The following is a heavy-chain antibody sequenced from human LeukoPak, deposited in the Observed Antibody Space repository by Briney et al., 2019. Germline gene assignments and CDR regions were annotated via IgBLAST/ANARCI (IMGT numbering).Heavy chain of an antibody. CDR2: IYPRDSDT. D-gene: IGHD3-10*01. CDR1: GYSFTSYW. V-gene: IGHV5-51*01. Sequence: GESLKISCKGSGYSFTSYWIAWVRQMPGKGLEWMGIIYPRDSDTTYSPSFQGQVTIPADKSISTAYLQWSSLKASDTAMYYCARRYGSEEVDYWGQGTLVTVSS. CDR3: ARRYGSEEVDY. J-gene: IGHJ4*02.